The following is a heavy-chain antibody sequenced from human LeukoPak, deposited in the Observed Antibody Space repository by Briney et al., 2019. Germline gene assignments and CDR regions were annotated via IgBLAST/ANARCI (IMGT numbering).Heavy chain of an antibody. CDR3: ARSVGATWGYYYYYMDV. V-gene: IGHV4-34*01. J-gene: IGHJ6*03. CDR2: INHSGST. CDR1: GGSFSGYY. D-gene: IGHD1-26*01. Sequence: PSETLSLTCAVYGGSFSGYYWSWIRQPPGKGLEWIGEINHSGSTNYNPSLKSRVTISVDTSKNQFSLKLSSVTAADTAVYYCARSVGATWGYYYYYMDVWGKGTTVTISS.